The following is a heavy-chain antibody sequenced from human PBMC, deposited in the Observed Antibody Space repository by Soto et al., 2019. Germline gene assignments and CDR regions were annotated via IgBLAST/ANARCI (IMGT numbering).Heavy chain of an antibody. V-gene: IGHV4-34*01. J-gene: IGHJ4*02. CDR1: GGTFRGYY. D-gene: IGHD2-8*02. CDR3: ARDKITGLFDY. Sequence: ASETLRVTYAVEGGTFRGYYGTWIRQPPGTGLEWIGEINHSGSTNYNPSLKSRVTISVDTSKNQFSLKLTSVTAADTAVYYCARDKITGLFDYWGQGTLVTSPQ. CDR2: INHSGST.